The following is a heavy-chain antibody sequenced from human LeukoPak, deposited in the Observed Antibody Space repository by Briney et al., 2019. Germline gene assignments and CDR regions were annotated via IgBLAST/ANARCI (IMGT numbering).Heavy chain of an antibody. CDR3: ARTGGVNYYDSSD. CDR2: IYSGGST. V-gene: IGHV3-53*01. Sequence: GGSLRLSCAASGFTFSSNYMSWVRQAPGKGLEWVSVIYSGGSTYYADSVKGRFTISRDNSKNTLYLQMNSLRAEDTAVYYCARTGGVNYYDSSDWGQGTLVTVSS. D-gene: IGHD3-22*01. J-gene: IGHJ4*02. CDR1: GFTFSSNY.